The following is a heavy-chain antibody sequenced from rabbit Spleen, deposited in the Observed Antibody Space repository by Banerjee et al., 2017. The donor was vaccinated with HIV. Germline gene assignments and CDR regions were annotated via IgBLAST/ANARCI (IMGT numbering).Heavy chain of an antibody. CDR1: GFSFSSSYY. CDR3: ARGAYYADWTFDL. Sequence: QEQLEESGGDLVKPEGSLTLTCTASGFSFSSSYYMYWVRQAPGKGLEWIACINIVTGKTVYASWAKGRFIMSRTSSTTVFLQMTSLTAADTATYFCARGAYYADWTFDLWGPGTLVTVS. CDR2: INIVTGKT. D-gene: IGHD1-1*01. J-gene: IGHJ4*01. V-gene: IGHV1S45*01.